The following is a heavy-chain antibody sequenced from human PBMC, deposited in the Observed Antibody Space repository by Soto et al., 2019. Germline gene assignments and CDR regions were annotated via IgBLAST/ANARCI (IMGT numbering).Heavy chain of an antibody. J-gene: IGHJ4*02. CDR3: GYSGYGRPFDY. CDR2: IIPIFGTA. D-gene: IGHD5-12*01. CDR1: GGTFSSYA. V-gene: IGHV1-69*13. Sequence: SVKVSSKASGGTFSSYAITWVRQAPGQGLEWMGGIIPIFGTANYAQKFQGRVTITANESTSTAYMELSSLRSEDTAVYYCGYSGYGRPFDYWGQGTLVTVSS.